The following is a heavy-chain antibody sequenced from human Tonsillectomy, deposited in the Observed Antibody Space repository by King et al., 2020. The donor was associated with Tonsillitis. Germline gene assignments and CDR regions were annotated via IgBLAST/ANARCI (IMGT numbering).Heavy chain of an antibody. V-gene: IGHV3-23*04. CDR1: GFTFSSYA. J-gene: IGHJ6*02. CDR2: ISGSGGST. Sequence: VQLVESGGGLVQPGGSLRLSCAASGFTFSSYAMSWVRQAPGKGLEWVSAISGSGGSTYYADSVKGRFTISRDNSKNTLYLQMNSLRAEDTAVYYCAKHYYDSSGYSIPHGMDVWGQGTTVTVSS. CDR3: AKHYYDSSGYSIPHGMDV. D-gene: IGHD3-22*01.